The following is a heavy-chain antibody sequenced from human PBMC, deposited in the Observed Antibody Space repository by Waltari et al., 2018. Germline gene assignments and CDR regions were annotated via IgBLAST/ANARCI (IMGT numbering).Heavy chain of an antibody. CDR3: AAGYYYGSGRYYPLDY. CDR2: NGASGT. D-gene: IGHD3-10*01. CDR1: GFSFSTYA. J-gene: IGHJ4*02. Sequence: DVQLVESGGRLVQPGGSLRLSCAASGFSFSTYAMSWVRQAPGKGLEWVSDNGASGTYYADSVKGRFTISRDNSKNTLYLQMNSLRADDTAVYYCAAGYYYGSGRYYPLDYWGQGTLVTVSS. V-gene: IGHV3-23*04.